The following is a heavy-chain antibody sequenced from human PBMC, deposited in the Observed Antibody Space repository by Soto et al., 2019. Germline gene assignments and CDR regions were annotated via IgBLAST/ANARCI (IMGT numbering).Heavy chain of an antibody. CDR3: AKSTGTVMVVSGWADPFDY. V-gene: IGHV3-23*01. Sequence: EVQLLESGGGLVQPGGSLRLSCAASGFTLSSYAMIWVRQAPGKGLEWVSAISVSGISTYYADSVKGRFTISRDNSENTLYLQMSTLRAEDTAVYYCAKSTGTVMVVSGWADPFDYWGQGTLVTVSS. J-gene: IGHJ4*02. D-gene: IGHD2-8*02. CDR1: GFTLSSYA. CDR2: ISVSGIST.